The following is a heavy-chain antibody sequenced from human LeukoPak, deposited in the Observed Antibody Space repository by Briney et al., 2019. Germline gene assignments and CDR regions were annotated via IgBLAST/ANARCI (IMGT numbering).Heavy chain of an antibody. J-gene: IGHJ6*02. V-gene: IGHV3-15*01. D-gene: IGHD6-19*01. Sequence: GGSLRLSCAASGFTFSNAWMSWVRQAPRKGLEWVGRIKSKTDGGTTDYAAPVKGRFTISRDNSKNTLDLQMNSLRAEDTAVYYCAKDSFIGQWLALYYYYGMDVWGQGTTVTVSS. CDR1: GFTFSNAW. CDR3: AKDSFIGQWLALYYYYGMDV. CDR2: IKSKTDGGTT.